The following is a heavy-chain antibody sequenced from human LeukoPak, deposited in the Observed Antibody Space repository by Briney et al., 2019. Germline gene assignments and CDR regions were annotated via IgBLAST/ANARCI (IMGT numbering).Heavy chain of an antibody. CDR2: ISAYNGST. Sequence: ASVKVSCKASGYTFTSYGISWVRQAPGQGLEWMGWISAYNGSTNYAQKLQGRVTMTTDTSTSTAYMELRSLRSDDTAVYYCASGNYYDSSGYYEAPYYYYGMDVWGQGTTVTVSS. V-gene: IGHV1-18*01. CDR1: GYTFTSYG. J-gene: IGHJ6*02. CDR3: ASGNYYDSSGYYEAPYYYYGMDV. D-gene: IGHD3-22*01.